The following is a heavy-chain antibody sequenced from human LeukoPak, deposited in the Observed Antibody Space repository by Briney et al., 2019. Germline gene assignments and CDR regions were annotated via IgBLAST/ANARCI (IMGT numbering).Heavy chain of an antibody. CDR2: IYYSGST. J-gene: IGHJ6*02. D-gene: IGHD3-10*01. CDR3: ARAHYYGSGRYYYYYGMDV. Sequence: SETLSFTCTVSGGSISSYYWSWIRQPPGKGLEWIGYIYYSGSTNYNPSLKSRVTISVDTSKNQFSLKLSSVTAADTAVYYCARAHYYGSGRYYYYYGMDVWGQGTTVTVSS. V-gene: IGHV4-59*01. CDR1: GGSISSYY.